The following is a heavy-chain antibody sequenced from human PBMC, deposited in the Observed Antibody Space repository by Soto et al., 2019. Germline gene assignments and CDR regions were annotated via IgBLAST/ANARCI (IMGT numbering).Heavy chain of an antibody. Sequence: QVQLVQSGAEVKKPGASVKVSCKASGYTFTSYGISWVRQAPGQGLEWMGWISAYNGNTNYAQKLQGRVTMTIDTSTSTAYMELRSLRSDDTAVYYCAREDRLGSYVGDAFDIWGQGTMVTVSS. J-gene: IGHJ3*02. D-gene: IGHD3-16*01. V-gene: IGHV1-18*01. CDR1: GYTFTSYG. CDR2: ISAYNGNT. CDR3: AREDRLGSYVGDAFDI.